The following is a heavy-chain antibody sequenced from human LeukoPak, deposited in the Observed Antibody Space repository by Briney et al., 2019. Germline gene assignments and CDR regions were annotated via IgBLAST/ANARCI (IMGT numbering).Heavy chain of an antibody. J-gene: IGHJ2*01. CDR1: GFTFSSYW. V-gene: IGHV3-74*01. Sequence: GGSLRLSCAVSGFTFSSYWMHWVRQSPGKGLAWVSRITSDGSATDYADSVRGRLTVSRDNAKNTLFLHVDSLRVEDTAVYYCARDASPGYFDLWGRGTLVTVSS. CDR3: ARDASPGYFDL. CDR2: ITSDGSAT.